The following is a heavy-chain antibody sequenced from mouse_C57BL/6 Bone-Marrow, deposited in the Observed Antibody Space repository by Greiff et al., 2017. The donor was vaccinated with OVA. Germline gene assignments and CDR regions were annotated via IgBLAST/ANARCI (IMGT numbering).Heavy chain of an antibody. D-gene: IGHD1-1*01. CDR1: GYTFTGYW. CDR2: ILPGSGST. J-gene: IGHJ1*03. Sequence: QVQLKESGAELMKPGASVKLSCKATGYTFTGYWIEWVKQRPGHGLEWIGEILPGSGSTNYNEKFKGKATFTADTSSNTAYMQLSSLTTEDSAIYYCARRENYASRTSYWYFDVWGTGTTVTVSS. V-gene: IGHV1-9*01. CDR3: ARRENYASRTSYWYFDV.